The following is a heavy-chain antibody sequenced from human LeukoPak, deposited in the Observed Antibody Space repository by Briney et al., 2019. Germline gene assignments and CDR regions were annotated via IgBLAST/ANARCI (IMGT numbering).Heavy chain of an antibody. D-gene: IGHD3-9*01. V-gene: IGHV4-39*01. Sequence: SETLSLTCTVSGGSISSSSYYWGWIRQPPGKGLEWIGSIYYSGSTYYNPSLKSRVTISVDTSKNQFSLKLSSVTAADTAVYYCARGTSMDLDWLSLFDYWGQGTLVTVSS. CDR1: GGSISSSSYY. CDR2: IYYSGST. J-gene: IGHJ4*02. CDR3: ARGTSMDLDWLSLFDY.